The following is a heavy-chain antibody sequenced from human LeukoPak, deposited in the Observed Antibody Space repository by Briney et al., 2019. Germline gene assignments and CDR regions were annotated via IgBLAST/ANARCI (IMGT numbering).Heavy chain of an antibody. J-gene: IGHJ4*02. Sequence: GGSLRLSCAASGFTFSSYSMNWVRQAPGKGLEWVSSISSSSSYIYYADSVRGRFTISRDNAKNSLYLQTNSLRAEDTAVYYCARAGQEWFGELGFDQWGQGTLVIVSS. CDR3: ARAGQEWFGELGFDQ. D-gene: IGHD3-10*01. V-gene: IGHV3-21*01. CDR2: ISSSSSYI. CDR1: GFTFSSYS.